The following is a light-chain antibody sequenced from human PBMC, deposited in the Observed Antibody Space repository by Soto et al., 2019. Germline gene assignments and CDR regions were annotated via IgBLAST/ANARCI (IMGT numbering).Light chain of an antibody. V-gene: IGKV3-20*01. CDR2: GSS. J-gene: IGKJ2*01. CDR1: QSVSNNY. CDR3: QQYDSRPPET. Sequence: EIVLTQSPGTLSLSPGERATLSCRASQSVSNNYLAWYQQKPHQAPLLLIFGSSDRATGIPDRFSDSGSGTDFTLTISRLQPEDFAVYYCQQYDSRPPETFGQGTKLEIK.